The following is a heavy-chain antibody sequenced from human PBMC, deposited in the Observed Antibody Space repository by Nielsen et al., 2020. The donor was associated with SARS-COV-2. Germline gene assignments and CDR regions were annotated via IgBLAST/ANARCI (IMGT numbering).Heavy chain of an antibody. J-gene: IGHJ6*02. Sequence: GGSLRLSCAASGFIFSTYWMSWVRQAPGKGLEWVANIKQDGSERYYADSVKGRFTISRDNAENSLSLQMNSLRAEDTAVYFCARRNGMDVWGQGTTVTVSS. CDR3: ARRNGMDV. CDR2: IKQDGSER. V-gene: IGHV3-7*03. CDR1: GFIFSTYW.